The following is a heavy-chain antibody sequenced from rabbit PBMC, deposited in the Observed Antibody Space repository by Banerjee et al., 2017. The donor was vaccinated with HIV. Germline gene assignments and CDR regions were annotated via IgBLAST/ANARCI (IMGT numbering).Heavy chain of an antibody. V-gene: IGHV1S43*01. J-gene: IGHJ4*01. CDR1: GIDFSSYYY. CDR2: IYTGSSGST. Sequence: QSLEESGGDLVKPGGTLTLTCKASGIDFSSYYYMCWVRQAPGKGPEWIACIYTGSSGSTYYASWAKGRFTITRSTSLNTVTLQLNSLTAADTATYFCARGANVRNLWGPGTLVTVS. D-gene: IGHD6-1*01. CDR3: ARGANVRNL.